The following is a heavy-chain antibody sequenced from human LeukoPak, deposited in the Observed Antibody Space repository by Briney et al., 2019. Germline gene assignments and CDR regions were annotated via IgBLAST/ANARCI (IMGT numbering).Heavy chain of an antibody. CDR1: GYTFSSYW. CDR2: IYPGDSDT. Sequence: GESLKISCQGSGYTFSSYWIAWVRQMPGKGLDYLGIIYPGDSDTRYTPSFQGQVTISADKSINTAYLQWNSLKATDTAIYYCAIVATVGSGAFDYWGQGTQVTVSS. J-gene: IGHJ4*02. V-gene: IGHV5-51*01. D-gene: IGHD4-11*01. CDR3: AIVATVGSGAFDY.